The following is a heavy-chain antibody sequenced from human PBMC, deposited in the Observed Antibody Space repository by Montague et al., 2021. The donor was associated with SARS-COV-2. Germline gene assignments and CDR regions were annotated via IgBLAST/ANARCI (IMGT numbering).Heavy chain of an antibody. V-gene: IGHV4-59*08. J-gene: IGHJ6*02. CDR3: ARHIEKEGTYYYYYGMDA. D-gene: IGHD2-15*01. Sequence: SETLSLTCTVSGDSISSYYWSWIRQPPGKGLEWIGYLYNSGSTKYNPSLKSRVTISVDTSKNQFSLKLSSVTAADTAVYYCARHIEKEGTYYYYYGMDAWGQGTTVTVSS. CDR1: GDSISSYY. CDR2: LYNSGST.